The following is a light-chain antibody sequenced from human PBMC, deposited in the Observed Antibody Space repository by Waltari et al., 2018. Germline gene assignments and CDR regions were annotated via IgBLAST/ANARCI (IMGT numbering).Light chain of an antibody. Sequence: EIVLTQSLGSLSSSPGERVTLSCRASQSVSRALAWYQQKRGQAPRLLIFGASNRATGSPDRFSGSGSETDFSLTISRLEPEEFAVYYCQHYVRLPATFGRGTKVEIK. V-gene: IGKV3-20*01. CDR3: QHYVRLPAT. CDR1: QSVSRA. J-gene: IGKJ1*01. CDR2: GAS.